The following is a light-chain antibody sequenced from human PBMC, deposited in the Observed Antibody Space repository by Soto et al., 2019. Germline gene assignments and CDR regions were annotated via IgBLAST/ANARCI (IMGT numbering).Light chain of an antibody. J-gene: IGLJ2*01. CDR2: DNN. Sequence: QSVLTQPPSVSAAPGQKVTISCSGSSSNIGNNYVSWYQQLPGTAPKLLIYDNNKRPSGIPDRFSGSKSGTSATLGITGPQTGDEADYYCGTWDSSLSAPVVFGGGTKLTVL. CDR1: SSNIGNNY. V-gene: IGLV1-51*01. CDR3: GTWDSSLSAPVV.